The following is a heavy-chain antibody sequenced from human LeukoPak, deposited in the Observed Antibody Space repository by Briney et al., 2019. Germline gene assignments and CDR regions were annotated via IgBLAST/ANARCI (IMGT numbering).Heavy chain of an antibody. CDR1: GFTFNRFA. V-gene: IGHV3-23*01. D-gene: IGHD3-16*02. Sequence: GGSLRLSCAASGFTFNRFAMNWVRQAPGKGVEWVSSISGSDGSSRYADFVKGRFTISRDNSKNTLHLQMNSLRAEDTAVYYCAKSLGVGGYTRYKGFDQWGQGTLVTVSS. CDR3: AKSLGVGGYTRYKGFDQ. CDR2: ISGSDGSS. J-gene: IGHJ4*02.